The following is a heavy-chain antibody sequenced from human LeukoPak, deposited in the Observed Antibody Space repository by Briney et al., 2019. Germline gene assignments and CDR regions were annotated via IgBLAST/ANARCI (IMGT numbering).Heavy chain of an antibody. V-gene: IGHV3-23*01. Sequence: GGSLRLSCAASGFIFSSYSMSWVRQAPGKGLEWVSVTTGSGGNTYYADSVKGRFTISKDNSKNTVYLQMSSLRVDDTAVYYCAKAASSSWPSYYYGMDVWGQGTTVTVSS. J-gene: IGHJ6*02. D-gene: IGHD6-13*01. CDR3: AKAASSSWPSYYYGMDV. CDR1: GFIFSSYS. CDR2: TTGSGGNT.